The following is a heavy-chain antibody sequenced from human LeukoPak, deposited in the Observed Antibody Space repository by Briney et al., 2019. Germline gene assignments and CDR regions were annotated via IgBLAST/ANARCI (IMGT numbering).Heavy chain of an antibody. CDR2: ISGDGGST. Sequence: PGGSLRLSCAASGFTFDDYAMPWVRHAPGKGLEWVSLISGDGGSTYYADSVKGRFTISRDNSNNSLYLQMNSLRTEDTALYYCVKVYVKSSIAFDIWGQGTMVTVSS. CDR1: GFTFDDYA. J-gene: IGHJ3*02. D-gene: IGHD3-16*01. V-gene: IGHV3-43*02. CDR3: VKVYVKSSIAFDI.